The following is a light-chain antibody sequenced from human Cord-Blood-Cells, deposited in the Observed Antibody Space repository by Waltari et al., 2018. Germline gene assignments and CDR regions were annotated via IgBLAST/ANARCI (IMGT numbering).Light chain of an antibody. J-gene: IGKJ1*01. CDR2: AAS. V-gene: IGKV1-39*01. CDR1: QSIRSY. Sequence: DIQMTQSPSPLSASVGDRVTITCRASQSIRSYLNWYQQKPGKAPKLLIYAASSLQSGVPSRFSGSGSGTDFTLTISSLQPEDFATYYCQQSYSTPWTFGQGTKVEIK. CDR3: QQSYSTPWT.